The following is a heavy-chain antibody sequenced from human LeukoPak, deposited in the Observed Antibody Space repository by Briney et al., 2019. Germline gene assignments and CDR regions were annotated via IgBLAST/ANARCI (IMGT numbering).Heavy chain of an antibody. V-gene: IGHV3-23*01. Sequence: PGGSLRLSCAASGFTFSSYAMSWVRQAPGKGLEWVSAISGSSGSTYYADSVKGRFTISRDNSKNTLYLQMNSLRAEDTAVYYCAKDLGSGRRVDYWGQGTLVTVSS. D-gene: IGHD3-10*01. J-gene: IGHJ4*02. CDR2: ISGSSGST. CDR1: GFTFSSYA. CDR3: AKDLGSGRRVDY.